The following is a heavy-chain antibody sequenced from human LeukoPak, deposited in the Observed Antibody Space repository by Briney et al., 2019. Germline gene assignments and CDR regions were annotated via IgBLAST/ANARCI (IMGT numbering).Heavy chain of an antibody. Sequence: PSETLSLTCTVSGYSISSGYYWGWIRQPPGKGLEWLASIYHSGTIYYNPSLKSRVTISVDTSKNQFSLKLTSVTAADTAVYYCARGLGGQQLVSPFDYWGQGTLVTVSS. CDR1: GYSISSGYY. J-gene: IGHJ4*02. CDR3: ARGLGGQQLVSPFDY. V-gene: IGHV4-38-2*02. CDR2: IYHSGTI. D-gene: IGHD6-13*01.